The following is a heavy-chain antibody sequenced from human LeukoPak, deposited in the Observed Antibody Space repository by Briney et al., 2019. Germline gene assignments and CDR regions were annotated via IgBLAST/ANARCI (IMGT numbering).Heavy chain of an antibody. CDR2: ISGSGGST. Sequence: PGGSLRLSCAASGFTFSSYAMSWVRQAPGKGLEWVPAISGSGGSTYYADSVKGRFTISRDNSKNTLYLQMNSLRAEDTAVYYRAKDLGARVFYWGQGTLVTVSS. D-gene: IGHD3-16*01. V-gene: IGHV3-23*01. J-gene: IGHJ4*02. CDR1: GFTFSSYA. CDR3: AKDLGARVFY.